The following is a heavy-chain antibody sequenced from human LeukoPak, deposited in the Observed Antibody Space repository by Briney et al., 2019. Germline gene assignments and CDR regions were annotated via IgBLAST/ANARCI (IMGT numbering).Heavy chain of an antibody. V-gene: IGHV3-11*01. J-gene: IGHJ4*02. CDR1: GFTFSDYY. D-gene: IGHD4-17*01. CDR2: ISSGGGPI. CDR3: ARDDGDFVDFDY. Sequence: GSLRLSCAASGFTFSDYYMSWIRQAPGKGLEWISYISSGGGPIYYAASVKGRFTISRDDAKNSLYLQMNSLGAEDTAVYYCARDDGDFVDFDYWGQGTLVTVSS.